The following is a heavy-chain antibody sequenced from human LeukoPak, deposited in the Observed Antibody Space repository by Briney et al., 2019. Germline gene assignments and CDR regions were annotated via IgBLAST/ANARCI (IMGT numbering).Heavy chain of an antibody. CDR2: IYHSGST. CDR1: GYSISSGYY. Sequence: SETLSLTCTVSGYSISSGYYWGWIRQPPGKGLEWIGSIYHSGSTYYNPSLKNRVTISVDTSKNQFSLKLSSVTAADTAVYYCARVGDYYDSSGYYSDCWGQGTLVTVSS. CDR3: ARVGDYYDSSGYYSDC. V-gene: IGHV4-38-2*02. D-gene: IGHD3-22*01. J-gene: IGHJ4*02.